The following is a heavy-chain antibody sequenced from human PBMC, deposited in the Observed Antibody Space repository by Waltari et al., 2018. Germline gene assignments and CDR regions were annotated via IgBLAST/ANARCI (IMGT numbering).Heavy chain of an antibody. CDR1: GLTFSRYW. D-gene: IGHD3-22*01. Sequence: EVQLVESGGGLVQPGGSLRLSCAASGLTFSRYWMHWVRQAPGKGLVWVSRINSDGSSTSYADSVKGRFTISRDNAKNTLYLQMNSLRAEDTAVYYCSTCYYYDSSGNYYVSDYWGQGTLVTVSS. V-gene: IGHV3-74*01. J-gene: IGHJ4*02. CDR3: STCYYYDSSGNYYVSDY. CDR2: INSDGSST.